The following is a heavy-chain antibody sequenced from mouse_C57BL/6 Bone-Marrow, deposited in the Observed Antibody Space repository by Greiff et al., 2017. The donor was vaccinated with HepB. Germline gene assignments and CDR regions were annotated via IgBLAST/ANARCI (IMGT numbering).Heavy chain of an antibody. CDR1: GFSLTSYG. J-gene: IGHJ3*01. CDR3: ARRRGGSPFAY. Sequence: VKLMESGPGLVQPSQSLSITCTVSGFSLTSYGVHWVRQSPGKGLEWLGVIWSGGSTDYNAAFISRLSISKDNSKSQVFFKMNSLQADDTAIYYCARRRGGSPFAYWGQGTLVTVSA. V-gene: IGHV2-2*01. D-gene: IGHD1-1*01. CDR2: IWSGGST.